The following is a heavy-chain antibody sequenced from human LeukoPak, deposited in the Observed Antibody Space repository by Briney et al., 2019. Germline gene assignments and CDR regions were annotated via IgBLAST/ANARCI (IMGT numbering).Heavy chain of an antibody. CDR2: IYYSGST. Sequence: SETLSLTCAVSGGSISSYYWSWIRQPPEKGLEWIGYIYYSGSTNYNPSLKSRVTISVDTSKNQFSLKLSSVTAADTAVYYCASLKMVQGVISYYYYYMDVWGKGATVTVSS. J-gene: IGHJ6*03. V-gene: IGHV4-59*01. CDR3: ASLKMVQGVISYYYYYMDV. D-gene: IGHD3-10*01. CDR1: GGSISSYY.